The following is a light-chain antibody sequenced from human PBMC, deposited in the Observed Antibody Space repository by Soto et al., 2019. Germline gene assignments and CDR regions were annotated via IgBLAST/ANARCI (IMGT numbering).Light chain of an antibody. Sequence: DIQMTQSPSAVSASVGDRVTITCRASHGISVWLAWYQQKPGKAPKLLIYAASSLQTGVPPRFSGSGSGTDFTLTISSLQPEDFATYYCQQANSFPLTFSGGTKVEIK. J-gene: IGKJ4*01. CDR1: HGISVW. CDR2: AAS. CDR3: QQANSFPLT. V-gene: IGKV1-12*01.